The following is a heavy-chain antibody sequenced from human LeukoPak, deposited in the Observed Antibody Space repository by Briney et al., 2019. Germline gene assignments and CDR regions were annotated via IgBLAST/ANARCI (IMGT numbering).Heavy chain of an antibody. CDR2: ISGSGGST. J-gene: IGHJ5*02. Sequence: GGSLRLSCAASGFTFSSYGMSWVRQAPGKGLEWVSAISGSGGSTYYADSVKGRFTISRDNSKNTLYLRMNSLRAEDTAVYYCARARRSYDSSGYWFDPWGQGTLVTVSS. V-gene: IGHV3-23*01. CDR1: GFTFSSYG. D-gene: IGHD3-22*01. CDR3: ARARRSYDSSGYWFDP.